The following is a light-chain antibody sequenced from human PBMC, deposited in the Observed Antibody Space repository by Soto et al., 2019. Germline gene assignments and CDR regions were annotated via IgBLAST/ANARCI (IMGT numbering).Light chain of an antibody. Sequence: QSVLTQPASVSGSPGQSIAISCTGVRTDVDGYDYVSWYQQHPGQAPQLIIYDVYTRPSGVSHRFSGSKSGDTASLTISGLQAEDEADYYYPSYTRSTPFYVFGTGTKVTVL. V-gene: IGLV2-14*03. CDR3: PSYTRSTPFYV. CDR1: RTDVDGYDY. CDR2: DVY. J-gene: IGLJ1*01.